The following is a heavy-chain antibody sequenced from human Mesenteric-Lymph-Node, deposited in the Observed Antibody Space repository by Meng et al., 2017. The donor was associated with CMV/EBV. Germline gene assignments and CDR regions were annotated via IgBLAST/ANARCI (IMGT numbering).Heavy chain of an antibody. J-gene: IGHJ4*02. Sequence: GGSLRLSCAGSGITFSTYAMSWVRQDPGKGLEWVSGISGSGGSTDYADSVKGRFTISRDNSKNTLHLQMNSLRAEDTAIYYCAKRGGGFYFDYWGQGTLGTVSS. V-gene: IGHV3-23*01. CDR1: GITFSTYA. CDR3: AKRGGGFYFDY. D-gene: IGHD2-15*01. CDR2: ISGSGGST.